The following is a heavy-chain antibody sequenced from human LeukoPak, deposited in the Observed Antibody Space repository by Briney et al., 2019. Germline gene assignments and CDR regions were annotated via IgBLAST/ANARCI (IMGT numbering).Heavy chain of an antibody. D-gene: IGHD3-10*01. CDR2: IYSGGST. Sequence: GGSLRLSCAASGFTVSSNYMSWVRQAPGKRLEWVSVIYSGGSTYYADSVKGRFTISRDNSKNTLYLQMNSLRAEDTAVYYCAGHYYGSGKDYWGQGTLVTVSS. CDR3: AGHYYGSGKDY. CDR1: GFTVSSNY. J-gene: IGHJ4*02. V-gene: IGHV3-66*02.